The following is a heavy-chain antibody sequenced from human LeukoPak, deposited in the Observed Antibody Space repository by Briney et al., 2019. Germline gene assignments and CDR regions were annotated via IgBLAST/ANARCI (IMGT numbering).Heavy chain of an antibody. Sequence: ASVKVSCKASGYTFTTYGISWVRQAPGQGLEWMGWISAYSGNTNYAQKVQGRVTMTTDKSTSTAYMDLRTLKSDDTAVYDCARGGDYGDYGETGFDHWGQGTLVTVSS. J-gene: IGHJ4*02. D-gene: IGHD4-17*01. CDR1: GYTFTTYG. CDR2: ISAYSGNT. V-gene: IGHV1-18*01. CDR3: ARGGDYGDYGETGFDH.